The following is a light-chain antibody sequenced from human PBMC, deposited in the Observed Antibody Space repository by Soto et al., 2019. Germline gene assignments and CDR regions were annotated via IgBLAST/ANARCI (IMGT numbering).Light chain of an antibody. CDR1: SSNIGKNY. CDR2: YNN. J-gene: IGLJ2*01. V-gene: IGLV1-51*01. Sequence: QSVLTQPPSVSAAPGQKVTISCSGSSSNIGKNYVSWYQQVPGAAPKLLIYYNNNRPSGIPDRFSGSKSGTSATLGITGLQTGDEADYYCETWDSSLSVVVFGGGTKVTVL. CDR3: ETWDSSLSVVV.